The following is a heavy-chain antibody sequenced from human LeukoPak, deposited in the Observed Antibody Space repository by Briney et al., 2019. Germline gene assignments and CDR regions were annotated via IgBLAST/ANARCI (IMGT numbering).Heavy chain of an antibody. CDR2: IYHSGST. CDR3: ARGGGYGDLFDY. V-gene: IGHV4-61*08. D-gene: IGHD4-17*01. CDR1: GXSVSSGGYY. Sequence: SETLSLTCDVSGXSVSSGGYYWSWIRQPPGKGPEWIGYIYHSGSTNYKPSLKSRVTISVDTSKNQFSLKLSSVTAADTAVYFCARGGGYGDLFDYWGQGTLVTVSS. J-gene: IGHJ4*02.